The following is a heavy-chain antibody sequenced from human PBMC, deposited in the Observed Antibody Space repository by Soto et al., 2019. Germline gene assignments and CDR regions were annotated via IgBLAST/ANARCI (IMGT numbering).Heavy chain of an antibody. V-gene: IGHV1-18*04. J-gene: IGHJ6*02. CDR3: AGGGELVHYYYYGMDV. D-gene: IGHD6-6*01. CDR2: ISAYNGNT. Sequence: ASVKVSCKASGYTFTSYGISWVRQAPGQGLEWMGWISAYNGNTNYAQKLQGRVTMTTDTSTSTAYMELRSLRSDDTAVYYCAGGGELVHYYYYGMDVWGQGSTVTVSS. CDR1: GYTFTSYG.